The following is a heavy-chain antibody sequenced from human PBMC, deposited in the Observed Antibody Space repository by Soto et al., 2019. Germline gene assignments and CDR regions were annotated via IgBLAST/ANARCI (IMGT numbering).Heavy chain of an antibody. Sequence: QERLVQSGAEVRKPGSSVKVSCKVTGGTSTRYAINWVRQAPGQGLEWMGGIVPMFGTSKYAQKFQGRVTITAETSTNIAYMELRSLRCEDTAVYYCNRGSEYDFWSGYLWGQGTLVSVSS. J-gene: IGHJ4*02. CDR2: IVPMFGTS. CDR1: GGTSTRYA. V-gene: IGHV1-69*06. D-gene: IGHD3-3*01. CDR3: NRGSEYDFWSGYL.